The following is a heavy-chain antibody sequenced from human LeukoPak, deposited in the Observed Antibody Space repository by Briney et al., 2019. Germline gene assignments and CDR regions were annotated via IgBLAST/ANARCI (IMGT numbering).Heavy chain of an antibody. CDR2: ICYSGST. D-gene: IGHD6-19*01. V-gene: IGHV4-59*01. Sequence: SETLSLTCTVSGGSISSYYWSWIRQPPGKGLEWIGYICYSGSTNYNPSLKSRVTISVDTSKNQFSLKLSSVTAADTAVYYCARDRGSGWYEFNYWGQGTLVTVSS. CDR1: GGSISSYY. J-gene: IGHJ4*02. CDR3: ARDRGSGWYEFNY.